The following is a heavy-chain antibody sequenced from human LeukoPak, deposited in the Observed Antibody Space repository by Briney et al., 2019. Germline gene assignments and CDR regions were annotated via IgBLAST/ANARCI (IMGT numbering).Heavy chain of an antibody. CDR3: ARSRGYSYGYGYYFDY. D-gene: IGHD5-18*01. CDR1: GGSISSSTYF. V-gene: IGHV4-39*07. CDR2: INHSGST. J-gene: IGHJ4*02. Sequence: PSETLSLTCTVSGGSISSSTYFWGWIRQPPGKGLEWIGEINHSGSTNYNPSLKSRVTISVDTSKNQFSLKLSSVTAADTAVYYCARSRGYSYGYGYYFDYWGQGTLVTVSS.